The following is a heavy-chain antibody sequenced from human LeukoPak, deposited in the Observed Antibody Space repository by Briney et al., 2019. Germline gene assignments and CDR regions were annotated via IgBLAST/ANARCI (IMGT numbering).Heavy chain of an antibody. D-gene: IGHD3-9*01. CDR3: TRDIDDVLTGDDAFDV. J-gene: IGHJ3*01. CDR2: ITSSGSSM. Sequence: GGSLRLSCAGSGFTFSGYSLNWVRQAPGKGLEWVSSITSSGSSMYYADSVKGRFTISRDNAESSVYLQMNSLRDDDTGLYYCTRDIDDVLTGDDAFDVWGQGTVVTVSS. V-gene: IGHV3-21*03. CDR1: GFTFSGYS.